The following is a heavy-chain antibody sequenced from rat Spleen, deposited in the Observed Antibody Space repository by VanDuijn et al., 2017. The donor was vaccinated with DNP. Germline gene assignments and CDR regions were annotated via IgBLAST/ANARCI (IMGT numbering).Heavy chain of an antibody. J-gene: IGHJ2*01. CDR1: GFSLSSYS. Sequence: QVQLKESGPGLVQPSQTLSLTCTVSGFSLSSYSVGWVRQPPEKGLEWIAAVSSSGTTYYNSALGSRLSVSRDTSKSQVFLKMNSLQTEDTAMYFCVRSDYNDDSHYYGYFDHWGQGVMVTVSS. CDR2: VSSSGTT. V-gene: IGHV2-6*01. D-gene: IGHD1-12*02. CDR3: VRSDYNDDSHYYGYFDH.